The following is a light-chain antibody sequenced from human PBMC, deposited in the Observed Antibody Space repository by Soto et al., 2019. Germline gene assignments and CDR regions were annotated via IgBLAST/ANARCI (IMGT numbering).Light chain of an antibody. CDR2: ATS. V-gene: IGKV1D-16*01. CDR3: QKYTSYPPT. J-gene: IGKJ3*01. CDR1: HGISGW. Sequence: DIQMTQSPSSLSASVGDRVTITCRASHGISGWLAWYQQKPGQAPKSLMYATSTLQSGVPSRFRGGGSGTDFTLTITSLQPEDFATYYCQKYTSYPPTFGPGTVV.